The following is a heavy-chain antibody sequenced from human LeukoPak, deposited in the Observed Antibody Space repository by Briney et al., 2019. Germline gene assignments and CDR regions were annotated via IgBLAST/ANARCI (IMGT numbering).Heavy chain of an antibody. CDR2: MNPNSGNT. CDR1: GYSFTSYD. Sequence: ASVKVSCKASGYSFTSYDINWVRQATGQGLEWMGWMNPNSGNTGYAQKFQGRVTMTRNTSISTAYMELSSLRSEVTAVYYCARGVSSTYYYYMDVWGKGTTVTVSS. D-gene: IGHD2-2*01. V-gene: IGHV1-8*01. J-gene: IGHJ6*03. CDR3: ARGVSSTYYYYMDV.